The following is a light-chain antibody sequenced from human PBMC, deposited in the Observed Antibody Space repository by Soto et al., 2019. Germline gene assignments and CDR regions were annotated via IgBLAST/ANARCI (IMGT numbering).Light chain of an antibody. J-gene: IGKJ4*01. CDR1: QNIHNN. CDR3: HQYNDWSLT. V-gene: IGKV3-15*01. Sequence: EIVMTQSPATLSVSPGERATLSCRASQNIHNNLAWFQQKPGQSPTFLIYGASTRATGIPARFSGSGSGTEFTLTLSSLQSEDFAVYYCHQYNDWSLTFGGGTKVEIK. CDR2: GAS.